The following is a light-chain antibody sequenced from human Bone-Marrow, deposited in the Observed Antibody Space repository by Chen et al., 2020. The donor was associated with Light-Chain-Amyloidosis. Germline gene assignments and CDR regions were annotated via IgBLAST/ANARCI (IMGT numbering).Light chain of an antibody. V-gene: IGKV1-33*01. CDR2: DAA. CDR1: QDIRNY. J-gene: IGKJ4*01. Sequence: DIQMTQSPSSLSASVGDRVTITCQASQDIRNYLNWYQQKPGKAPKLLIYDAANLETGVPSRFSGSGSETDFSFTISSLQPEDFATYYCQQYDNLALTFGGGTKVEIK. CDR3: QQYDNLALT.